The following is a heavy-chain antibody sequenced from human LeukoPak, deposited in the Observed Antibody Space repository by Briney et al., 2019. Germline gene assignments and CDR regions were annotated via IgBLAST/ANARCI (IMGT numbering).Heavy chain of an antibody. J-gene: IGHJ4*02. V-gene: IGHV4-39*01. CDR1: GGSISSSSAY. CDR2: SYYSRST. CDR3: AIGLNYFDS. D-gene: IGHD3/OR15-3a*01. Sequence: KPSETLSLTCTVSGGSISSSSAYWGWIRQPPGKGLEWIVSSYYSRSTYYNPSLKSRVTISLDTSKNQFSLKLSSVTGADTAVYFCAIGLNYFDSWGQGTLVTVSS.